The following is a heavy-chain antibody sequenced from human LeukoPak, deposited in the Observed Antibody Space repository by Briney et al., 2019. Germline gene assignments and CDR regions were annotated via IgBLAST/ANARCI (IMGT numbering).Heavy chain of an antibody. V-gene: IGHV4-59*08. J-gene: IGHJ2*01. D-gene: IGHD3-16*01. Sequence: SETLSLTCTVSGGSPSSDYWSWIRQSPGKGLEWVGYVYNSGDTGKNPSLKSRVTILLDTSKNQCSLKLTSVSAADTGVYYCARLKLGAYFDLWGRGTLVTVSS. CDR2: VYNSGDT. CDR3: ARLKLGAYFDL. CDR1: GGSPSSDY.